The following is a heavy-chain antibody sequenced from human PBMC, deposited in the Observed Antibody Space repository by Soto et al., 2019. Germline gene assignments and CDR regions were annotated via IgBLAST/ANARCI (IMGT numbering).Heavy chain of an antibody. D-gene: IGHD3-10*01. J-gene: IGHJ6*02. Sequence: SETLSLTCTVSGGSVSSGSYYWSWIRQPPGKGLEWIGYIYYSGSTNYNPSLKGRVTISVDTSKNQFSLKLSSVTAAETAVYYCASGSYGSGSYYDRYYYYYYYGMDVWGQGTTVTVSS. CDR2: IYYSGST. CDR3: ASGSYGSGSYYDRYYYYYYYGMDV. CDR1: GGSVSSGSYY. V-gene: IGHV4-61*01.